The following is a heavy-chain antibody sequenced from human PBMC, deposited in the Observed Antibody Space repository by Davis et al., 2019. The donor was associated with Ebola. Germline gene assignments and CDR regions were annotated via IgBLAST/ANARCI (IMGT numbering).Heavy chain of an antibody. V-gene: IGHV4-39*01. CDR2: IHNSGST. CDR3: ARHSRQTSGWNDCFQH. Sequence: GSLRLSCTVSGVSISNNNYYWGWIRQPPGKGLEWIGSIHNSGSTYYGPSLKSRLTISVDTSKNQFSLKLSSVSAADTAIYYCARHSRQTSGWNDCFQHWGQGTLVTVSS. D-gene: IGHD6-19*01. CDR1: GVSISNNNYY. J-gene: IGHJ1*01.